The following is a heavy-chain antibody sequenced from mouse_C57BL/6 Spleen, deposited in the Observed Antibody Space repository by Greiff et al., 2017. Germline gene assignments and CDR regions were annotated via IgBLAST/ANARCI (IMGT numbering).Heavy chain of an antibody. Sequence: EVQRVESEGGLVQPGSSMKLSCTASGFTFSDYYMAWVRQVPEKGLEWVANINYDGSSTYYLDSLKSRFIISRDNAKNILYLQMSSLKSEDTATYYCARDIYYYGTRYFDVWGTGTTVTVSS. CDR1: GFTFSDYY. D-gene: IGHD1-1*01. CDR3: ARDIYYYGTRYFDV. CDR2: INYDGSST. J-gene: IGHJ1*03. V-gene: IGHV5-16*01.